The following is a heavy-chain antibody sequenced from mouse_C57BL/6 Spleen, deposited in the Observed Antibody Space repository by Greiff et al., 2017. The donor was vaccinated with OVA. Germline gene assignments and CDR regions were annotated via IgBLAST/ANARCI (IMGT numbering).Heavy chain of an antibody. CDR3: VRQDHPSDCDFDD. J-gene: IGHJ1*03. CDR2: IRSNSNNYAT. Sequence: GGGLVQPKGSLNLSCAAPGFSFNTYALNWVRQAPGKGLEWAARIRSNSNNYATYYADSVKDRFTISRDDSESILYLQMNNLRTEDRAMYYGVRQDHPSDCDFDDWGTGTTVTVSS. V-gene: IGHV10-1*01. CDR1: GFSFNTYA.